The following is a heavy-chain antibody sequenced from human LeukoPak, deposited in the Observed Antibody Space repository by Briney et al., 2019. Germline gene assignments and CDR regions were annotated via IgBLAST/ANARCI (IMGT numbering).Heavy chain of an antibody. CDR1: GYTLTELS. CDR2: FDPEDGET. CDR3: ATAPGLWPLFDAFDI. Sequence: GASVKVSCKVSGYTLTELSMHWVRQAPGKGLEWMGGFDPEDGETIYAQKFQGRVTMTEDTSTDTAYMELSSLRSEDTAVYYCATAPGLWPLFDAFDIWGQGTMVTVST. J-gene: IGHJ3*02. D-gene: IGHD5-18*01. V-gene: IGHV1-24*01.